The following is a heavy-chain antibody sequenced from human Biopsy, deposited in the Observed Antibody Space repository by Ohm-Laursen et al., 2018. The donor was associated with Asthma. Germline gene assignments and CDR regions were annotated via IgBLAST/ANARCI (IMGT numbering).Heavy chain of an antibody. Sequence: SVKVSCNTSGYTFNSAGITWVRQAPGQGLEWMGWISAYNGNTKVAQKLQDRVTMITDTSTSTAYMELRSLRSDDTAVYFCARAVDYSHYYGIDVWGQGTTVAVS. CDR1: GYTFNSAG. D-gene: IGHD3-10*01. CDR2: ISAYNGNT. CDR3: ARAVDYSHYYGIDV. V-gene: IGHV1-18*01. J-gene: IGHJ6*02.